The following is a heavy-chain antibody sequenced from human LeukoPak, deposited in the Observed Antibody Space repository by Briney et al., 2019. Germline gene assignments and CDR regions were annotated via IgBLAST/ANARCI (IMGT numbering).Heavy chain of an antibody. V-gene: IGHV4-59*01. CDR2: MYYTGST. CDR1: GGSISSYY. J-gene: IGHJ6*02. Sequence: SETLSLTCTVSGGSISSYYWSWIRQPPGKGLEWIGYMYYTGSTNYNPSLKSRVTISVDMSKNQFSLKLSSVTAADTAVYYRASSTVVTSYYYYGMDVWGQGTTVTVSS. CDR3: ASSTVVTSYYYYGMDV. D-gene: IGHD4-23*01.